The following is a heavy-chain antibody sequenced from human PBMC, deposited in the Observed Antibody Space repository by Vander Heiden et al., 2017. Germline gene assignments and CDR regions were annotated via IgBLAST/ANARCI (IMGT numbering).Heavy chain of an antibody. J-gene: IGHJ5*02. CDR1: AFTFDDYD. V-gene: IGHV3-9*01. CDR3: AKDIWCDH. CDR2: ISWNRVSI. Sequence: EVQLVESVGGLVQPGRSLRLPCAASAFTFDDYDKRWVRQDPGKGLEWVSGISWNRVSIGYEDSVKGRFNISRDNAKNSLYLQMNSLRAEDTALYYCAKDIWCDHWGQGTLVTVSS.